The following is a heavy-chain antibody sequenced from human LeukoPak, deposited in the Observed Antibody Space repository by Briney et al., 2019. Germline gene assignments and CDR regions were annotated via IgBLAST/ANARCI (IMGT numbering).Heavy chain of an antibody. D-gene: IGHD1-7*01. CDR2: ISGSGGST. CDR3: AKTSPYNWNYVSYFDY. J-gene: IGHJ4*02. CDR1: GFTFSSYA. V-gene: IGHV3-23*01. Sequence: GGSLRLSCAASGFTFSSYAMSWVRQAPGKGLEWVSAISGSGGSTYYADSVKGRFTISRDNSKNTLYLQMNSLRAEDTAVYYCAKTSPYNWNYVSYFDYWGQGTLVTVSS.